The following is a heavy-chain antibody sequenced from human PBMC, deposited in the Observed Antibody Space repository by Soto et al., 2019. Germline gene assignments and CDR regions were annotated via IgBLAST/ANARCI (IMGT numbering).Heavy chain of an antibody. CDR1: GYTFTSYG. V-gene: IGHV1-18*01. CDR3: AREPRSIVATMSPFDY. CDR2: ISAYNGNT. Sequence: QVQLVQSGAEVKKPGASVKVSCKASGYTFTSYGISWVRQAPGQGLEWVGWISAYNGNTNYAQKLQGRVTINADTSTSTADMERRSLTSDDTAVYYCAREPRSIVATMSPFDYWGQGTLVTVSS. D-gene: IGHD5-12*01. J-gene: IGHJ4*02.